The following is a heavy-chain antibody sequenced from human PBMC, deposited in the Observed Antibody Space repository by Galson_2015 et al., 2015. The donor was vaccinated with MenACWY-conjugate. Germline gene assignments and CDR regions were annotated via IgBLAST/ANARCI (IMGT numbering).Heavy chain of an antibody. V-gene: IGHV3-30*18. D-gene: IGHD2-21*02. CDR1: GFTFSSYG. J-gene: IGHJ4*02. CDR2: ISYDGSNK. CDR3: AKTRRGRVVVTATTDY. Sequence: SGFTFSSYGMHWVRQAPGKGLEWVAVISYDGSNKYYADSVKGRFTISRDNSKNTLYLQMNSLRAEDTAVYYCAKTRRGRVVVTATTDYWGQGTLVTVSS.